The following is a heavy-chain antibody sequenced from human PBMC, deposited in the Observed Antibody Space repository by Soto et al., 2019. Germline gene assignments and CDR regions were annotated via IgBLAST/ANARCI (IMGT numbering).Heavy chain of an antibody. CDR1: GGSISSYY. Sequence: QVQLQESGPGLVKPSETLSLTCTVSGGSISSYYWSWIRQPPGKGLEWIGYIYYSGSTNYNPSLKSRVTIAVDTSKNQFSLKLSSVTAADTAVYYCARGFTYYDFWSGYYTSAFDIWGQGTMVTVSS. V-gene: IGHV4-59*01. J-gene: IGHJ3*02. CDR2: IYYSGST. D-gene: IGHD3-3*01. CDR3: ARGFTYYDFWSGYYTSAFDI.